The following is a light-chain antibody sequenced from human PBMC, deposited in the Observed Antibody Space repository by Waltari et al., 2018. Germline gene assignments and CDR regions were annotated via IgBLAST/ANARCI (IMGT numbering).Light chain of an antibody. CDR2: TAT. V-gene: IGKV1-39*01. J-gene: IGKJ5*01. CDR1: QNIRTY. Sequence: DIQMTQSPSSLSASVGDSVTISCRATQNIRTYLNWYQKKPGKAPNLLIYTATNLQSGVPSRFIGSGSGTDFTLTIRSLQPEYFTTCYCQQTYTSPSITCGQGTRL. CDR3: QQTYTSPSIT.